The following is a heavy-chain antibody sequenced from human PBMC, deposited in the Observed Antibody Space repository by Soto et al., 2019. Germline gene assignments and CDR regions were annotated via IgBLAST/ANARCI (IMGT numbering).Heavy chain of an antibody. D-gene: IGHD6-6*01. J-gene: IGHJ6*03. CDR2: ISSNGVGT. CDR3: ARRARPDFYYMDV. CDR1: GFTFTSFT. V-gene: IGHV3-64*01. Sequence: GGSLRLSCTSSGFTFTSFTMNWVRQAPGKGLEYVSGISSNGVGTYYANSVQGRFTISRDNSKNTVYLQMGSLRPEDMAVYYCARRARPDFYYMDVWGKGTTVTSP.